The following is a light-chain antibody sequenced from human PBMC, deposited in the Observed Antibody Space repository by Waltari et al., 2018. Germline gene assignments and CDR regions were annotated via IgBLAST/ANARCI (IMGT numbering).Light chain of an antibody. Sequence: EIVMTQSPATLSVSPGERATPSCRASQRVSSNLAWYQQKAGQAPRLLIYGASTRATGIAARFSGSGSETEFTLTISSLQSEDFAVYYCQQYSNWPPLTFGGGTKVEIK. CDR3: QQYSNWPPLT. J-gene: IGKJ4*01. CDR2: GAS. V-gene: IGKV3-15*01. CDR1: QRVSSN.